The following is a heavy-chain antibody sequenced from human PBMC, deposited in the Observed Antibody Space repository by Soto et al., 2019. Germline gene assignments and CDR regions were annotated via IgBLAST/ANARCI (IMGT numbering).Heavy chain of an antibody. J-gene: IGHJ6*02. Sequence: GGSLRLSCAASGFTFSSYAMSWVRQALGKGLEWVSAISVSGVSTYYADSVKGRFTISRDNSKNTLYLQMNSLRGDDTAVYYCAKAILLRFGELSNYYYGMDVWGQGTTVTVSS. V-gene: IGHV3-23*01. D-gene: IGHD3-10*01. CDR1: GFTFSSYA. CDR2: ISVSGVST. CDR3: AKAILLRFGELSNYYYGMDV.